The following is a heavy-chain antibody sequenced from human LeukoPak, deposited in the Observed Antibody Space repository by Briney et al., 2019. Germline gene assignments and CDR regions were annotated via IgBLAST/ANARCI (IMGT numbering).Heavy chain of an antibody. Sequence: GGSLRLSCAASGFTVSSNYMSWVRQAPGKGLEWVSVIYSGGSTYYADSVKGRFTISRDNSKNTLYLQMNSLRAEDTALYHCARALIGYCSSTSCYGRAFDIWGQGTMVTVSS. J-gene: IGHJ3*02. CDR3: ARALIGYCSSTSCYGRAFDI. V-gene: IGHV3-53*01. D-gene: IGHD2-2*01. CDR1: GFTVSSNY. CDR2: IYSGGST.